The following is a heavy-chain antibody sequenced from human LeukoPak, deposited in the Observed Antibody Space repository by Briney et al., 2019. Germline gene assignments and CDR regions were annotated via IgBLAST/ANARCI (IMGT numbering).Heavy chain of an antibody. V-gene: IGHV1-69*04. CDR1: GGTFSSYA. D-gene: IGHD5-12*01. CDR3: ATNIVATSIFDY. J-gene: IGHJ4*02. CDR2: IIPILGIA. Sequence: GASVKVSCKASGGTFSSYAISWVRQAPGQGLEWMGRIIPILGIANYAQKFQGRVTITADKSTSTAYMELSSLRSEDTAVYYCATNIVATSIFDYWGQGTLVTVSS.